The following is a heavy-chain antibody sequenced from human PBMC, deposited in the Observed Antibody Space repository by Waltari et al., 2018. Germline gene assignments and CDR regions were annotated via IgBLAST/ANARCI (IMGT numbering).Heavy chain of an antibody. V-gene: IGHV3-53*01. CDR1: GFPVSTNY. D-gene: IGHD1-26*01. CDR2: IYRGGST. J-gene: IGHJ4*02. Sequence: EVQLVEPGGGLIQPGGSLRLSCAASGFPVSTNYMTWVRQAPGKGLEWLSVIYRGGSTYYADSVKGRFTISRDNSKNTLYLQMNSLRAEDTAVYYCARDPSGSYPGDYWGQGTLVTVSS. CDR3: ARDPSGSYPGDY.